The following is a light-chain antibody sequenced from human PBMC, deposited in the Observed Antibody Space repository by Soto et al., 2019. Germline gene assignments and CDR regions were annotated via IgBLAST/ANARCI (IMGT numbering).Light chain of an antibody. CDR3: QQRSNWPGA. CDR2: DAS. V-gene: IGKV3-11*01. Sequence: EIVLTQSPATLSLSPGERATLYCRASQSVSRSVAWYQQKPGQAPRLLIYDASNRATGIPVRFSGGGSGTDFTLTISSLEPEDFAVYYCQQRSNWPGAFGQGTKVDIK. J-gene: IGKJ1*01. CDR1: QSVSRS.